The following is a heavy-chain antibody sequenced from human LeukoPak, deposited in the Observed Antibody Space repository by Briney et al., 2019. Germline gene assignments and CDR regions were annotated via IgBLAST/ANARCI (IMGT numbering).Heavy chain of an antibody. CDR3: ARERKSSTSMDY. D-gene: IGHD2-2*01. CDR2: IHTDGSTI. V-gene: IGHV3-74*01. Sequence: GSLRLSCAPSGFTFSSYWMHWVRQAPGKGLVWVSRIHTDGSTITYADSVKGRFTISRDNAKNTLYLQMNSLRGEDTAVYFCARERKSSTSMDYWGQGTLVAVSS. J-gene: IGHJ4*02. CDR1: GFTFSSYW.